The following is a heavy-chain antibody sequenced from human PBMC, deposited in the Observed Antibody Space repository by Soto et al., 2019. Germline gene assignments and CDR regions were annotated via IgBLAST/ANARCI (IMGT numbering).Heavy chain of an antibody. CDR2: IYYSGST. V-gene: IGHV4-59*08. CDR1: GGSFSSYY. J-gene: IGHJ6*03. Sequence: QVQLQESGPGLVRPSETLSLTCTVSGGSFSSYYWTWIRQSPGKGLEWIGYIYYSGSTDSNPSLRCRLDISIDTSKNQFSLRLNSMTAADTAVYYCAGRDCSGTNCYYLDYYYMDVWAKGRRSPSP. CDR3: AGRDCSGTNCYYLDYYYMDV. D-gene: IGHD2-2*01.